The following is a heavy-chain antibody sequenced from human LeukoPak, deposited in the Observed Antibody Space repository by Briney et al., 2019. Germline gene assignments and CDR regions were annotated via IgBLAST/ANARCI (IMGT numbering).Heavy chain of an antibody. CDR1: GGSISSYY. J-gene: IGHJ4*02. Sequence: SETLSLTCTVPGGSISSYYWSWIRQPAGKGLEWIGRIYTSGSTNYNPSLKSRVPMSVDTSKNQFSLKLSSVTAADTAVYYCARVGYSSSSGNIFDYWGQGTLVTVSS. D-gene: IGHD6-13*01. V-gene: IGHV4-4*07. CDR2: IYTSGST. CDR3: ARVGYSSSSGNIFDY.